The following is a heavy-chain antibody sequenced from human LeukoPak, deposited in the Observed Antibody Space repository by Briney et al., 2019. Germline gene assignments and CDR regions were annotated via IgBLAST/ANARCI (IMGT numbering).Heavy chain of an antibody. D-gene: IGHD6-13*01. CDR1: GFTFSSYS. CDR3: ARERGYSRSQYFQH. J-gene: IGHJ1*01. CDR2: ISSSSSYI. V-gene: IGHV3-21*01. Sequence: AGGSLRLSCAASGFTFSSYSMNWVRQAPGKGLEWVSSISSSSSYIYYADSVKGRFTISRDNAKNSLYLQMNSLRAEDTAVYYCARERGYSRSQYFQHWGQGTLVTVSS.